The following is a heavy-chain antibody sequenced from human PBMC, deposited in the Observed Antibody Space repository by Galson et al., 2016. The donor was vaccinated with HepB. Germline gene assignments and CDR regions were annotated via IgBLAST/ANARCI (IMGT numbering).Heavy chain of an antibody. CDR1: GFTFSSFG. V-gene: IGHV3-30*18. CDR3: AKDPSRLLEAGRLYS. J-gene: IGHJ4*02. Sequence: SLRLSCAGSGFTFSSFGLHWVRQAPGKGLDWVAVISHNGNYKYYADSVKGRFTISRDNSKTTVYLQMNSLRAEDTAVYYCAKDPSRLLEAGRLYSWGQGTLVTVSS. CDR2: ISHNGNYK. D-gene: IGHD6-19*01.